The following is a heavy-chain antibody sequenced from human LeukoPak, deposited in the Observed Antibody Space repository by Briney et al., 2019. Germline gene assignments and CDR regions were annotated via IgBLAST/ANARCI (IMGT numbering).Heavy chain of an antibody. CDR2: IYYSGST. V-gene: IGHV4-39*01. CDR3: ASHFHDYGDYVYFDY. D-gene: IGHD4-17*01. CDR1: GDSISSSSYY. Sequence: SETLSLTCTVSGDSISSSSYYWGWIRQPPGKGLEWIGSIYYSGSTYYNPSLKSRVTISVDTSKNQFSLKLSSVTAADTAVYYCASHFHDYGDYVYFDYWGQGTLVTVSS. J-gene: IGHJ4*02.